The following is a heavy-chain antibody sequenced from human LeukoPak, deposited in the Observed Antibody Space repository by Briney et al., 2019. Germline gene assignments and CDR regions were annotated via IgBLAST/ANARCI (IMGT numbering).Heavy chain of an antibody. V-gene: IGHV1-2*02. CDR1: GYTFTGYY. CDR3: ARDGDGSGYYYMDV. CDR2: INPNSGGT. J-gene: IGHJ6*03. Sequence: ASVKVSCKASGYTFTGYYIHWVRQAPGQGLEWMGWINPNSGGTNYAQKFQGRVTMTRDTSISTAYMELSRLRSDDTAVYYCARDGDGSGYYYMDVWGKGTTVTVSS. D-gene: IGHD3-10*01.